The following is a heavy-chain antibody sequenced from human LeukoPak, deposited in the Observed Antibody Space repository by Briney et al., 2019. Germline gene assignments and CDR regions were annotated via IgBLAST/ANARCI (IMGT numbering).Heavy chain of an antibody. Sequence: GGSLRLSCAASGFTVSSTYMSWVRQAPGKGLEWVSVIYSGGTTYYADSVKGRSTISRDNSKNTLYLQMNSLRTEDTAVYYCARDLYDYGSYWGQGTLVTVSS. D-gene: IGHD4/OR15-4a*01. CDR2: IYSGGTT. CDR3: ARDLYDYGSY. V-gene: IGHV3-66*01. J-gene: IGHJ4*02. CDR1: GFTVSSTY.